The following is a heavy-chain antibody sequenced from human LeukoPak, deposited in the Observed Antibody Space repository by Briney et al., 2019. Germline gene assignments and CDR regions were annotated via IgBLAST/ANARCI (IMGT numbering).Heavy chain of an antibody. CDR3: ARLYNWNPYIDY. Sequence: PSETLSLTCAVYGGSFSGYYWSWIRQPPGKGLVWIGEVNHSGSTNYNPSLKSRVTISVDTSKNQFSLKLSSVTAADTAVYYCARLYNWNPYIDYWGQGTLVTVSS. D-gene: IGHD1-20*01. J-gene: IGHJ4*02. CDR1: GGSFSGYY. CDR2: VNHSGST. V-gene: IGHV4-34*01.